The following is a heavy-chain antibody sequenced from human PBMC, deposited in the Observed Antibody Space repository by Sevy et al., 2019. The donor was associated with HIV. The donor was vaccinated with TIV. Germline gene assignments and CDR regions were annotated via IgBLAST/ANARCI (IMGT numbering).Heavy chain of an antibody. J-gene: IGHJ4*02. CDR2: IYYNGHI. Sequence: SETLSLTCTVSGGSITSLYWNWIRQPPGKGLEWIANIYYNGHINYNPSLMSLVTLSLDTSKNQFSLRLSSVTAADTAMYYCAGENAWGRGYSWGQGTLVTVSS. V-gene: IGHV4-59*08. CDR3: AGENAWGRGYS. D-gene: IGHD1-26*01. CDR1: GGSITSLY.